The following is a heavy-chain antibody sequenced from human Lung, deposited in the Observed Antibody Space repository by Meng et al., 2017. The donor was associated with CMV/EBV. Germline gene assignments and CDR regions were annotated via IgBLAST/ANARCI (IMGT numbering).Heavy chain of an antibody. CDR3: ARGEFRSSSSLYY. CDR1: GFTFGDYP. D-gene: IGHD6-6*01. CDR2: IRNKGYGGTT. Sequence: GGPLRLXCTGSGFTFGDYPMTWVRQAPGKGLEWIGFIRNKGYGGTTEYAASVKGRFTISRDDSRSIAYLQMNSLKIEDTAVYFCARGEFRSSSSLYYWGQGTLVTVSS. V-gene: IGHV3-49*04. J-gene: IGHJ4*02.